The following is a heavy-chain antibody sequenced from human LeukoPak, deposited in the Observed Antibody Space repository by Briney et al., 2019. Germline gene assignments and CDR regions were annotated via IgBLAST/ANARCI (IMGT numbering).Heavy chain of an antibody. J-gene: IGHJ4*02. D-gene: IGHD3-22*01. CDR1: GGSISSGGYS. CDR2: IYHSGST. V-gene: IGHV4-30-2*01. Sequence: SQTLSLTCAVSGGSISSGGYSWSWIRQPPGKGLEWIGYIYHSGSTYYNPSLKSRVTISVDRSKNQFSLKLSSVTAADTAVYYCARATHYDSSGYPDYWGQGTLVTVSS. CDR3: ARATHYDSSGYPDY.